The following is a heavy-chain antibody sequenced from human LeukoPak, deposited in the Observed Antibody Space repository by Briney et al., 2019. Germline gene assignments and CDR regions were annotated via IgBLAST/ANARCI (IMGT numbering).Heavy chain of an antibody. CDR2: IRYEGSNK. CDR1: GFTFSSYG. CDR3: ATGGYQLLWEGDY. Sequence: GGSLRLSCAASGFTFSSYGMHWVRQAPGKGLEWVAFIRYEGSNKYYADSVKGRFTISRDNSKNTLYLQMNSLRAEDTAVYYCATGGYQLLWEGDYGGQGTLVTVSS. D-gene: IGHD2-2*01. V-gene: IGHV3-30*02. J-gene: IGHJ4*02.